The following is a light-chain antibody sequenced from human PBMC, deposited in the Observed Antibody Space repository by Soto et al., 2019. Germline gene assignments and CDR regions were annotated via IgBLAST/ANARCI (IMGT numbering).Light chain of an antibody. Sequence: EIVLPQSPGTLSLSPGESATLSCRASQSVSTSLLAWYQQKPGQAPRLLIYGAFRRATGIPDRFSGSESATDFTLTISRLEPEDLAVYYCQQYGNSIPITFGQGTRLEIK. J-gene: IGKJ5*01. CDR2: GAF. V-gene: IGKV3-20*01. CDR3: QQYGNSIPIT. CDR1: QSVSTSL.